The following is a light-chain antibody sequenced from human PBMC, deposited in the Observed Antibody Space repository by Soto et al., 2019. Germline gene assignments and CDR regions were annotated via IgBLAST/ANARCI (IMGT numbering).Light chain of an antibody. CDR1: QSLIHSDGSTY. CDR2: EVS. Sequence: DVVMTQSPLSLPVTLGQPASISCRSSQSLIHSDGSTYLSWFQQRPGQSPRRLIYEVSDRDSGVPDRFRGSGSGTDFTLKISRVEAEDVGVYDCMQGTHWPWTFGQGTEVEIK. J-gene: IGKJ1*01. CDR3: MQGTHWPWT. V-gene: IGKV2-30*02.